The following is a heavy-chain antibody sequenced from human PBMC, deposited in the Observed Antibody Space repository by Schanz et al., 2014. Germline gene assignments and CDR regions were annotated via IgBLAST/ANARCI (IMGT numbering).Heavy chain of an antibody. Sequence: QIQLVQSGPEVKKPGATVKVSCKASGYIFINSGISWVRQAPGQGLEWMGWISVYNHNKEYDQKFQGRVTMTTDTATSTAYMALTDLRSDDTAVYYCARDAADFYDILTEEDYWGQGTRVTVSS. CDR2: ISVYNHNK. J-gene: IGHJ4*02. D-gene: IGHD3-9*01. V-gene: IGHV1-18*01. CDR1: GYIFINSG. CDR3: ARDAADFYDILTEEDY.